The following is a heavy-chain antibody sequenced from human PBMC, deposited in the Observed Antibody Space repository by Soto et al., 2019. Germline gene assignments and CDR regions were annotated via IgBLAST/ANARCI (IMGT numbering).Heavy chain of an antibody. CDR3: ARHWAGYCTNGVCYTRYYYYMDV. Sequence: QLQLQESGPGLVKPSETLSLTCTVSGGSISSSSYYWGWISQPPGKGLEWSGSIYYSGSTYYNPSLKSRVTISVDTSKNQFSLKLSSVTAADTAVYYCARHWAGYCTNGVCYTRYYYYMDVWGKGTTVTVSS. J-gene: IGHJ6*03. V-gene: IGHV4-39*01. D-gene: IGHD2-8*01. CDR2: IYYSGST. CDR1: GGSISSSSYY.